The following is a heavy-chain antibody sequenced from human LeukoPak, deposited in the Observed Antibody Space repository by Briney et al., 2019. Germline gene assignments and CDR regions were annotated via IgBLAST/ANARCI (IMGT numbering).Heavy chain of an antibody. D-gene: IGHD6-19*01. CDR1: GFTISNNY. V-gene: IGHV3-66*01. CDR3: ARERNLEIAVAGTIFDY. J-gene: IGHJ4*02. CDR2: IYSGGST. Sequence: GGSLRLSCAASGFTISNNYMGWVRQAPGKGLEWVSVIYSGGSTYYADSVKGRFTISRDNSKNTLFLQMNSLRAEDTAVYYCARERNLEIAVAGTIFDYWGQGTLDIVSS.